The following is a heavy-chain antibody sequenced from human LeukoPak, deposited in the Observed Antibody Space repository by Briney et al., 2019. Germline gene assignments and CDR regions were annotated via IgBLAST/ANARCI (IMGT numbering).Heavy chain of an antibody. Sequence: ASVKVSCKVSGYTLTELSMHWVRQAHGKGLEWMGGFDPEDGETIYAQKFQGRVTMTEDTSTDTAYIELSSLRSEDTAVYYCATVIGQSSSPPSDWFDPWGQGSLVTVSS. CDR2: FDPEDGET. J-gene: IGHJ5*02. D-gene: IGHD2-2*01. V-gene: IGHV1-24*01. CDR1: GYTLTELS. CDR3: ATVIGQSSSPPSDWFDP.